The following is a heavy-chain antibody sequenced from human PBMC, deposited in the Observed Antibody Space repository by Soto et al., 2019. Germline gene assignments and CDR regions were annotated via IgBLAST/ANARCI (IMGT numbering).Heavy chain of an antibody. V-gene: IGHV4-39*01. J-gene: IGHJ4*02. CDR2: IYYSGST. Sequence: QLQLQESGPGLVKPSETLSLTCTVSGGSISSSSYYWGWIRQPPGKGLEWIGSIYYSGSTYYNPSLKSRVTISVDTSKNQFSLKLSSVTAADTAVYYCARHRPGDTVTTFDYWGQGTLVTVSS. CDR3: ARHRPGDTVTTFDY. CDR1: GGSISSSSYY. D-gene: IGHD4-17*01.